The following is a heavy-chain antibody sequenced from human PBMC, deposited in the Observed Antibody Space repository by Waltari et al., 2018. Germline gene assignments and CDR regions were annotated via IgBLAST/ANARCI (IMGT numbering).Heavy chain of an antibody. D-gene: IGHD5-18*01. J-gene: IGHJ4*02. CDR2: SRNKTRSYTT. Sequence: EVQLLESGGGLVQPGGSLRLSCAASGFTFSDQYMDWVRQAPGKGLGWVGRSRNKTRSYTTEYAASVKGRFTISRDDSKNSVYLQMNSLNSEDTAVYYCSSGIQGSIFNYWGQGTLVTVSS. CDR1: GFTFSDQY. CDR3: SSGIQGSIFNY. V-gene: IGHV3-72*01.